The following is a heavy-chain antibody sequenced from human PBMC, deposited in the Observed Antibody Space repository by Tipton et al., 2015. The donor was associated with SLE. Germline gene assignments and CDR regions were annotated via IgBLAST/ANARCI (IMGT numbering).Heavy chain of an antibody. CDR1: GGSISSKSHY. CDR3: ARGGEYGSSWYPKYYYYMDV. Sequence: TLSLTCTVSGGSISSKSHYWSWIRQPPGKGLEWIGEINHSGSTNYNPSPKSRVTISVDTSKNQFSLKLSSVTAADTAVYYCARGGEYGSSWYPKYYYYMDVWDKGTTVTVSS. J-gene: IGHJ6*03. D-gene: IGHD6-13*01. CDR2: INHSGST. V-gene: IGHV4-34*01.